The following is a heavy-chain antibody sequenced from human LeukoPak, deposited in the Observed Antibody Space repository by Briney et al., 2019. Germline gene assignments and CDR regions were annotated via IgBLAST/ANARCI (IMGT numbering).Heavy chain of an antibody. CDR3: VRVSLSPLLPIDY. CDR1: GYTFTGYY. CDR2: INPNSGGT. Sequence: GASVKVSCKASGYTFTGYYMHWVRQAPGQGLEWMGWINPNSGGTNYAQKFQGRVTMTRDTSISTAYMELSRLRSDDTAVYYCVRVSLSPLLPIDYWGQGTLVTVSS. D-gene: IGHD2-15*01. V-gene: IGHV1-2*02. J-gene: IGHJ4*02.